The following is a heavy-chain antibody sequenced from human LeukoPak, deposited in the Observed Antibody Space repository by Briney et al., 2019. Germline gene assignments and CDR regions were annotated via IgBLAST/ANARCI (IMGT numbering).Heavy chain of an antibody. V-gene: IGHV1-18*01. D-gene: IGHD3-22*01. CDR3: ARDSNYYDSSGPKRNWFDP. J-gene: IGHJ5*02. CDR1: GYTFTSYG. Sequence: APVKVSCKASGYTFTSYGISWVRQAPGQGLEWMGWISAYNGNTNYAQKLQGRVTMTTDTSTSTAHMELRSLRSDDTAVYYCARDSNYYDSSGPKRNWFDPWGQGTLVTVSS. CDR2: ISAYNGNT.